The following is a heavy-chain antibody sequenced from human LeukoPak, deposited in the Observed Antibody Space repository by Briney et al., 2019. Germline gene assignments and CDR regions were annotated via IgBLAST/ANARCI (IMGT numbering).Heavy chain of an antibody. Sequence: SETLSLTCAVSGGSISSGGYSWSWIRQPPGKGLEWIGYIYHNGSTYYNPSLKSRVTISVDRSKNQFSLKLSSVTAADTAVYYCARANYYDSSGYSLHFDYWGQGTLVTVSS. J-gene: IGHJ4*02. CDR1: GGSISSGGYS. D-gene: IGHD3-22*01. CDR2: IYHNGST. V-gene: IGHV4-30-2*01. CDR3: ARANYYDSSGYSLHFDY.